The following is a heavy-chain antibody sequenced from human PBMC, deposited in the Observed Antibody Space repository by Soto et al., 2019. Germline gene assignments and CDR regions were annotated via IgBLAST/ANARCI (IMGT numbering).Heavy chain of an antibody. V-gene: IGHV3-9*01. CDR2: ISWNSGSI. J-gene: IGHJ3*02. CDR1: GFTFDDYA. D-gene: IGHD3-10*01. Sequence: GGSLRLSCAASGFTFDDYAMHWVRQAPGKGLEWVSGISWNSGSIGYADSVKGRFTISRDNAKNSLYLQMNSLRAEDTALYYCAKAWFHDAFDIWGQGTMVTVSS. CDR3: AKAWFHDAFDI.